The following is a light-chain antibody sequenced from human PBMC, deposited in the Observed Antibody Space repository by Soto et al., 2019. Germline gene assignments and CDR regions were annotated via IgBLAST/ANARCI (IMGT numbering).Light chain of an antibody. Sequence: DIQMTQSPSSLSASVGDRVTITCRSSQSISSYLNWYQQKPGKAPNLLIHDASSLERGVPSRFSGSGSGTEFTLTISSLQPDDFATYYCQQYNIYPITFGQGTRLEIK. CDR1: QSISSY. CDR2: DAS. CDR3: QQYNIYPIT. V-gene: IGKV1-5*01. J-gene: IGKJ5*01.